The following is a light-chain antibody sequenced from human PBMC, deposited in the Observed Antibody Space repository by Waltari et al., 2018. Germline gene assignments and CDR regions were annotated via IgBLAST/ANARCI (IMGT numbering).Light chain of an antibody. V-gene: IGLV3-27*01. CDR1: LLTKKY. CDR2: KDN. CDR3: YSAADNNWV. Sequence: SYELTQPSSVSVSPGQTARITCSGDLLTKKYTRWLQQKPGQTPGLVIYKDNERPSGNPERFSGSSSGTTVTLTSAGAQVEDEADYYCYSAADNNWVFGGGTKLTVL. J-gene: IGLJ3*02.